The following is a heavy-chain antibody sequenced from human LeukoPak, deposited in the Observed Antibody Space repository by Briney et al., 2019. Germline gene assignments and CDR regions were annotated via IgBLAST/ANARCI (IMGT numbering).Heavy chain of an antibody. Sequence: ASVKVSCKASGYTFTGYYMHWVRQAPGQGLEWMGWINPNSGGTSYAQKFQGRVTMTRDTSISTAYMELSRLRSDDTAVYYCARVAVADYFDYWGQGTLVTVSS. D-gene: IGHD6-19*01. CDR3: ARVAVADYFDY. J-gene: IGHJ4*02. CDR1: GYTFTGYY. V-gene: IGHV1-2*02. CDR2: INPNSGGT.